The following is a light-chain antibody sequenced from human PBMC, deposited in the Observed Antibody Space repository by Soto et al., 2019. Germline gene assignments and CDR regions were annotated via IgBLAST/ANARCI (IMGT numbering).Light chain of an antibody. V-gene: IGLV2-11*01. CDR3: CSYAGSGTYVV. J-gene: IGLJ2*01. Sequence: QSVLTQPRSVSGSPGQSVTISCTGTSSDVGRYDYVSWYQQYPGEAPKLIIYDVTERPSGVPDRFSGSKSGNTASLTISGLRAEDEAAYSCCSYAGSGTYVVFGGGTKLTVL. CDR1: SSDVGRYDY. CDR2: DVT.